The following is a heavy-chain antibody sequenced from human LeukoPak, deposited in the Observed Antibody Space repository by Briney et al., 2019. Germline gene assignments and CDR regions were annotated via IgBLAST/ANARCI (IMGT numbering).Heavy chain of an antibody. CDR1: GFTFSSYW. CDR2: IKQDGSEK. CDR3: ARDWFVVVPAAENAFDI. J-gene: IGHJ3*02. D-gene: IGHD2-2*01. V-gene: IGHV3-7*01. Sequence: GGSLRLSCAASGFTFSSYWMSWVRQAPGKGLEWVANIKQDGSEKYYVDSVKGRFTISRDNAKNSLYLQMNSLRAEDTAVYYCARDWFVVVPAAENAFDIWGQGTMVTVSS.